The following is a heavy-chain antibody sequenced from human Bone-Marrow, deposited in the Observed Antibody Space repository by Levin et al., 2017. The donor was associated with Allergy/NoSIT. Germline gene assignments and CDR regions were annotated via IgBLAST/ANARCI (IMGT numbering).Heavy chain of an antibody. J-gene: IGHJ4*02. CDR2: ISWSSSVI. CDR1: GFIFDDYA. D-gene: IGHD2-8*01. CDR3: AKAKTNSGFVVGFDA. V-gene: IGHV3-9*01. Sequence: TGGSLRLSCTASGFIFDDYAMHWIRIAPGKGLEWVSGISWSSSVIAYADSVKGRFTVSRDNVKNSLYLQLNDLRAEDTALYYCAKAKTNSGFVVGFDAWGQGTRVIVSS.